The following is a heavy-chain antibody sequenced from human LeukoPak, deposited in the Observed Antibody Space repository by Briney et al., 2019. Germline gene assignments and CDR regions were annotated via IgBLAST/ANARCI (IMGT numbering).Heavy chain of an antibody. CDR3: AKDLYYYGSGSSTPFDY. Sequence: GGSLRLSCAASGFAFSSYAMSWVRQAPGKGLEWVSAISGSGGSTYYADSVKGRFTISRDNSKNTLYLQMNSLRAEDTAVYYCAKDLYYYGSGSSTPFDYWGQGTLVTVSS. D-gene: IGHD3-10*01. J-gene: IGHJ4*02. CDR1: GFAFSSYA. CDR2: ISGSGGST. V-gene: IGHV3-23*01.